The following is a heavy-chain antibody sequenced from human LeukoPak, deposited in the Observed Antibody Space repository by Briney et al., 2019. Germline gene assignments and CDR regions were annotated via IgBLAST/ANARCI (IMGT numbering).Heavy chain of an antibody. CDR2: IIPILGIA. J-gene: IGHJ4*02. D-gene: IGHD6-25*01. Sequence: GASVKVSCKASGGTLSSYAISWVRQAPGQGLEWMGRIIPILGIANYAQKFQGRVTITADKSTSTAYMELSSLRSEDTAVYYCARDPIAAAPFFDYWGQGTLITVSS. CDR1: GGTLSSYA. V-gene: IGHV1-69*04. CDR3: ARDPIAAAPFFDY.